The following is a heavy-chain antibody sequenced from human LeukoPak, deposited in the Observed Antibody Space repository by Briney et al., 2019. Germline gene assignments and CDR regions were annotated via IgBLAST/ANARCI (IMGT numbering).Heavy chain of an antibody. Sequence: SETLSLTCTVSGGSISSSSYYWGWIRQPPGKGLEWIGSIYYSGSTFYNPSLKSRITISVDTSKNQFSLKLSSVTAADTAVYYCARDLRLSPYSGGWPLDYWGQGTLVTVSS. D-gene: IGHD6-19*01. CDR2: IYYSGST. CDR1: GGSISSSSYY. CDR3: ARDLRLSPYSGGWPLDY. J-gene: IGHJ4*02. V-gene: IGHV4-39*07.